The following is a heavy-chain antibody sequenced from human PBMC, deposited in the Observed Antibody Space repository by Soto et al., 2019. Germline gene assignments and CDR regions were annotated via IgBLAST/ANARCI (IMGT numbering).Heavy chain of an antibody. D-gene: IGHD6-13*01. CDR1: GYTFTGYY. CDR2: INPSGGST. V-gene: IGHV1-46*01. J-gene: IGHJ6*02. CDR3: ARGVYSSSWYGYYYYGMDV. Sequence: ALVKLSCKASGYTFTGYYMHWVRQAPGQGFEWMGIINPSGGSTSYAQKFQGRVTMTRDTSTSTVYMELSSLRSEDTAVYYCARGVYSSSWYGYYYYGMDVCGQGTTVTVSS.